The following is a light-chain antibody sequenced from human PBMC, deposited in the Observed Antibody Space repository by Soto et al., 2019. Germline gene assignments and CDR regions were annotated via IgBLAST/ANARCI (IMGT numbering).Light chain of an antibody. CDR3: QQRYSWPRT. V-gene: IGKV3-11*01. Sequence: EIVLTQSPATLSLSPGERATLSCRASQRISRSLAWYQHKPGQAPRLLIFDTSNRATGIPARFSGSGSGTDFTLTISSLEPEDFAIYYCQQRYSWPRTFGQGTKVEIK. J-gene: IGKJ1*01. CDR2: DTS. CDR1: QRISRS.